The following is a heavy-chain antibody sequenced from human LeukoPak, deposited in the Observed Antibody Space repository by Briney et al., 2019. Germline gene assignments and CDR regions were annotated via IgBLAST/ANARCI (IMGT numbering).Heavy chain of an antibody. CDR1: GFTFSSYW. CDR2: INSDGSST. V-gene: IGHV3-74*01. D-gene: IGHD3-9*01. J-gene: IGHJ4*02. Sequence: GGSLRLSCAASGFTFSSYWMHWVRQAPGKGLVWVSRINSDGSSTSYADSVKGRFTISRDNAKNTLYLQMNSLRAEDTAVYYCAKGYYFDILSGYSSLDSWGQGTLVTVSS. CDR3: AKGYYFDILSGYSSLDS.